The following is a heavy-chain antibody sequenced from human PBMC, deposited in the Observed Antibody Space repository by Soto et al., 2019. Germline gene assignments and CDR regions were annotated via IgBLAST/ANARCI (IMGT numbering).Heavy chain of an antibody. J-gene: IGHJ4*02. CDR2: IIPIFGTA. D-gene: IGHD3-3*01. V-gene: IGHV1-69*13. Sequence: SVKVSCKASGGTFSSYAISWVRQAPGQGLEWMGGIIPIFGTANYAQKFQGRVTITADESTSTAYMELSSLRSEDTAVYYCARTQGSITIFGVDKPSNLKYFDYWGQGTLGTVSS. CDR1: GGTFSSYA. CDR3: ARTQGSITIFGVDKPSNLKYFDY.